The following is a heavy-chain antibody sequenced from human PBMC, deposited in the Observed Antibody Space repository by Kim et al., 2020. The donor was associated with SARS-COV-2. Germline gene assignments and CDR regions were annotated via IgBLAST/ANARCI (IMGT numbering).Heavy chain of an antibody. J-gene: IGHJ4*02. CDR1: GGSFSGYY. V-gene: IGHV4-34*01. D-gene: IGHD3-22*01. CDR2: INHSGST. CDR3: AATDYDSSGVIDY. Sequence: SETLSLTCAVYGGSFSGYYWSWIRQPPGKGLEWIGEINHSGSTNYNPSLKSRVTISVDTSKNQFSLKLSSVTAADTAVYYCAATDYDSSGVIDYWGQGTLVTVSS.